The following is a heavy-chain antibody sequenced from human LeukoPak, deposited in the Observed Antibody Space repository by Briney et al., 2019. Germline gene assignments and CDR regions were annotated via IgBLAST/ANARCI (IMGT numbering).Heavy chain of an antibody. J-gene: IGHJ4*02. Sequence: SETLSLTCAVYGGSFSDYSWTWIRQPPGKGLQWIGEINHSGGTNHNPSLMSRVIMSVDTSKNQFSLKLSSVTAADTAVYYCARGSAAYYFDYWGQGTLVTVSS. CDR1: GGSFSDYS. V-gene: IGHV4-34*01. CDR2: INHSGGT. CDR3: ARGSAAYYFDY.